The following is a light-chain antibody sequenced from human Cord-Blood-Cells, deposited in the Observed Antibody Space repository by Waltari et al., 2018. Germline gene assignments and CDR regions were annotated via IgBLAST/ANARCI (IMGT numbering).Light chain of an antibody. CDR3: QQRSNWLT. J-gene: IGKJ4*01. CDR1: QSVSSY. Sequence: EIVLTQSPATLSLSPGERATLSCRASQSVSSYLAWYQQNPGQAPRLLIYDASNRATGIPARFSGSGSGTDVTLTISSLEPEDFAVYYCQQRSNWLTFGGGTKVEIK. V-gene: IGKV3-11*01. CDR2: DAS.